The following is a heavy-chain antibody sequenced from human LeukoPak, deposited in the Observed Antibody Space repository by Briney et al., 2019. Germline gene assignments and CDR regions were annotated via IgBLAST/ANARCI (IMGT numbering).Heavy chain of an antibody. CDR3: ARAFSYYYDSSGYSFDAFDI. J-gene: IGHJ3*02. Sequence: SVKVSCKASGGTFSSYAISWVRQAPGQGLEWMGGIIPIFGTANYAQKFQGRVTITADKSTSTAYMELSSLRSEDTAVYYCARAFSYYYDSSGYSFDAFDIWGQGTMVTVSS. D-gene: IGHD3-22*01. CDR1: GGTFSSYA. V-gene: IGHV1-69*06. CDR2: IIPIFGTA.